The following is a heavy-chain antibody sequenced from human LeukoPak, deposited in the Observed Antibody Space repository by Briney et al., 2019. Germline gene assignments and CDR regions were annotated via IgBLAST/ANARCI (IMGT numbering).Heavy chain of an antibody. CDR2: IYHSGST. CDR1: GYSISSGYY. J-gene: IGHJ4*02. Sequence: SETLSLTCTVSGYSISSGYYWGWIRQPPGKGLEWIGSIYHSGSTYYNPSLKSRVTISVDTSKNQFSLKLSSVTAADTAVYYCARDGAWEPLGYWGQGTLVTVSS. D-gene: IGHD1-26*01. V-gene: IGHV4-38-2*02. CDR3: ARDGAWEPLGY.